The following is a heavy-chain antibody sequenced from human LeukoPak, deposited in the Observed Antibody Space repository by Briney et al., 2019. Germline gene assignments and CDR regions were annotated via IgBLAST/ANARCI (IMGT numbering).Heavy chain of an antibody. CDR3: ARTSPPGGWYYYYMDV. V-gene: IGHV4-39*01. CDR1: GGSISSSSYY. Sequence: SETLSLTCTVSGGSISSSSYYWGWIRQPPGKGLEWIGSIYYSGSTYYNASLKSRVTISVDTSKNQFSLKLSSVTAADTAVYYCARTSPPGGWYYYYMDVWGKGTTVTVSS. J-gene: IGHJ6*03. CDR2: IYYSGST. D-gene: IGHD6-19*01.